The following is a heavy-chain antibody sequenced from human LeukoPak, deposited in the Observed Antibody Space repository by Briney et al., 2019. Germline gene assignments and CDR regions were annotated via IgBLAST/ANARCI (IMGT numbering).Heavy chain of an antibody. CDR1: GFTFSNYY. V-gene: IGHV3-11*01. D-gene: IGHD3-22*01. J-gene: IGHJ4*02. CDR3: ARGGDYYDSSGFNGRY. CDR2: ISSSGSTI. Sequence: GGSLRLSCAVSGFTFSNYYMSWIRQAPGKGLEWFSCISSSGSTIYYADSVKGRFTISRDDAKNSLYVHMNSLRAEDTAVYQCARGGDYYDSSGFNGRYWGQGTLVTVSS.